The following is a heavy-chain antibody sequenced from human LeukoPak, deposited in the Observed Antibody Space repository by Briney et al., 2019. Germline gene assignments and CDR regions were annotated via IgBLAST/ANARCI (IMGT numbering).Heavy chain of an antibody. V-gene: IGHV4-59*01. CDR2: IYSTGST. CDR1: GGSISGYY. Sequence: SETLSLTCTVSGGSISGYYWSWVRQSPEKGLESIGFIYSTGSTSYNPSLRSRVTISIDTSQNQFYLRLTSVTAADTAVYYCARDVGARGTVTMNRYYYYYMDVWGKGTTVTVSS. D-gene: IGHD4-17*01. J-gene: IGHJ6*03. CDR3: ARDVGARGTVTMNRYYYYYMDV.